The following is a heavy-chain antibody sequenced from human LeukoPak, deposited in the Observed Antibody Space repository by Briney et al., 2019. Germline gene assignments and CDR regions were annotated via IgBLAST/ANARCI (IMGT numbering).Heavy chain of an antibody. V-gene: IGHV3-11*01. CDR2: ISSRGSTI. CDR1: GFTFSGYY. CDR3: ARASIGQGKSLWFGELAPFFDL. Sequence: GGSLRLSCAASGFTFSGYYMSWIRQAPGKGLEWVSYISSRGSTIYYADSVKGRFTISRDNAKNSVYLQMNSLRAEDTAVYYCARASIGQGKSLWFGELAPFFDLWGQGTLVTVSS. D-gene: IGHD3-10*01. J-gene: IGHJ4*02.